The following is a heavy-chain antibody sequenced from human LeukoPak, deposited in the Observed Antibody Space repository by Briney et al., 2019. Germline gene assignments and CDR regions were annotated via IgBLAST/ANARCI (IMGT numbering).Heavy chain of an antibody. V-gene: IGHV3-53*01. J-gene: IGHJ4*02. CDR2: IYSGGTT. D-gene: IGHD6-13*01. CDR3: ARANTAAAVLYYFDY. Sequence: GGSLRLSCAASGFIVSSNYMSWVRQAPGKGLEWVSVIYSGGTTFADSVKGRFTISRDNSKNTLYLQMNSLRAEDTAVYYCARANTAAAVLYYFDYWGQGTLVTVSS. CDR1: GFIVSSNY.